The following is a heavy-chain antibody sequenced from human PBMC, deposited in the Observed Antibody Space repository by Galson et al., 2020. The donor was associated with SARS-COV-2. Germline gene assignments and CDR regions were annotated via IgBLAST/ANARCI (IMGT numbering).Heavy chain of an antibody. CDR1: GFTFSSYA. CDR2: ISGSGGST. CDR3: AKDGLLYGDDLGFDY. Sequence: GGSLRLSCAASGFTFSSYAMSWVRQAPGKGLEWVSAISGSGGSTYYADSVKGRFTISRDNSKNTLYLQMNSLRAEDTAVYYCAKDGLLYGDDLGFDYWGQGTLVTVAS. D-gene: IGHD4-17*01. V-gene: IGHV3-23*01. J-gene: IGHJ4*02.